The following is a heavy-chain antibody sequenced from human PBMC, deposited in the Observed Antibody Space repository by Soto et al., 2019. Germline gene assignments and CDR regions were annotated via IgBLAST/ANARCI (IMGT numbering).Heavy chain of an antibody. CDR2: IYYSGST. CDR1: GGSISSSSYY. J-gene: IGHJ4*02. CDR3: ARHPMAYGDYGDYGDSGDY. V-gene: IGHV4-39*01. D-gene: IGHD4-17*01. Sequence: QLQLQESGPGLVKPSETLSLTCTVSGGSISSSSYYWGWIRQPPGKGLGWIGGIYYSGSTYYNPSLKSQVTISVDTSKNQFSLKLSSVTAADTAVYYCARHPMAYGDYGDYGDSGDYWGQGTLVTVSS.